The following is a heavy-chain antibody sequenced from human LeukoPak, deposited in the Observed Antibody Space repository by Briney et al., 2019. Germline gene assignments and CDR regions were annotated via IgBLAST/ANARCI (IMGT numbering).Heavy chain of an antibody. CDR3: ARFWDYDSSGYPPPNAFDI. Sequence: ASVKVSCKASGYAFTSYDINWVRQATGQGLEWMGWMNPNSGNTGYAQKFQGRVTMTRNTSISTAYMELSSLRSEDTAVYYCARFWDYDSSGYPPPNAFDIWGQGTMVTVSS. CDR2: MNPNSGNT. D-gene: IGHD3-22*01. V-gene: IGHV1-8*01. J-gene: IGHJ3*02. CDR1: GYAFTSYD.